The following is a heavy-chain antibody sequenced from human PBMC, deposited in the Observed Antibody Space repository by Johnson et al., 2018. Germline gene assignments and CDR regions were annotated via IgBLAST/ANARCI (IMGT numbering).Heavy chain of an antibody. J-gene: IGHJ4*02. CDR2: IWYDGSNK. D-gene: IGHD7-27*01. CDR1: GFTFSSYG. CDR3: ARDAPTGDYFDY. Sequence: EQLLESGGGVVQPGRSLRLSCVASGFTFSSYGMHWVRQAPGKGLEWVALIWYDGSNKYFAASVKGRFTISRDNSKNTLYLQMNSQRAEDTAVYYCARDAPTGDYFDYWGQGTLVTVSS. V-gene: IGHV3-33*01.